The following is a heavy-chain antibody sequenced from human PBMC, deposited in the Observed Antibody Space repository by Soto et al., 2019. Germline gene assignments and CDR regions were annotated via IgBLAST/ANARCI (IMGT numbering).Heavy chain of an antibody. J-gene: IGHJ3*02. CDR3: ASFVEYRGGDCNYPDAFDI. CDR2: IYPGDSDT. V-gene: IGHV5-51*01. Sequence: GESLKISCKGSGYSFTSYWIGWVRQMPGKGLEWMGIIYPGDSDTRYSPSFQGQVTISADKSISTAYLQWSSLKASDTAMYYCASFVEYRGGDCNYPDAFDIWGQGTMVTVSS. CDR1: GYSFTSYW. D-gene: IGHD2-21*01.